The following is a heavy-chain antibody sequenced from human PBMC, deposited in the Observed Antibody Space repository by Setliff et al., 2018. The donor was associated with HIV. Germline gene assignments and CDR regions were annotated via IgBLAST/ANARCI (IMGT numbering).Heavy chain of an antibody. V-gene: IGHV1-46*01. CDR3: ARDFDPTEEHHVDHDAFDI. J-gene: IGHJ3*02. CDR1: GYTFSSYY. Sequence: GASVKVSCKASGYTFSSYYMHWVRQAPGQGLEWMGIIHPRGGSPSYAQKFQDRLSLTRDSSTTTVHMELSSLRLEDTAVYYCARDFDPTEEHHVDHDAFDIWGQGTMVTVSS. D-gene: IGHD3-9*01. CDR2: IHPRGGSP.